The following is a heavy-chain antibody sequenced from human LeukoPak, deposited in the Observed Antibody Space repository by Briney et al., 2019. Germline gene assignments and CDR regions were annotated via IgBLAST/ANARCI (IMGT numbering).Heavy chain of an antibody. CDR2: IKSKTDGGTT. CDR1: GFTFSNAR. V-gene: IGHV3-15*05. Sequence: PGGSLRLSCAASGFTFSNARMSWVRQAPGKGLEWVGHIKSKTDGGTTDYAAPVKGRFSISRDDSKNTLYLQMNSLKTEDTAVYYCTTEVTMIIVVMDQWGQGTLVTVSS. D-gene: IGHD3-22*01. CDR3: TTEVTMIIVVMDQ. J-gene: IGHJ4*02.